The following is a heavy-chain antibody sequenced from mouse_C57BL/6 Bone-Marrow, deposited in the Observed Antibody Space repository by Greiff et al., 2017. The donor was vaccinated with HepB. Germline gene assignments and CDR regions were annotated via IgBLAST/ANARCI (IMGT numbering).Heavy chain of an antibody. V-gene: IGHV1-54*01. CDR3: ARTIYYGSSYFDY. Sequence: VQLQQSGAELVRPGTSVKVSCKASGYAFTNYLIEWVKQRPGQGLEWIGVINPGSGGTNYNEKFKGKATLTADKSSSTAYMQLSSLTSEDSAVYFCARTIYYGSSYFDYWGQGTTLTVSS. J-gene: IGHJ2*01. CDR1: GYAFTNYL. D-gene: IGHD1-1*01. CDR2: INPGSGGT.